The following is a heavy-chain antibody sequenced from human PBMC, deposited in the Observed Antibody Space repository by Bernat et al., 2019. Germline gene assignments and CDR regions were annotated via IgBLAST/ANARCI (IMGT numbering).Heavy chain of an antibody. D-gene: IGHD2-15*01. CDR2: ISYDGSNK. CDR1: GFTFSSYA. V-gene: IGHV3-30*01. CDR3: GGDGGGVVGTLYYFDY. J-gene: IGHJ4*02. Sequence: QVQLVESGGGVVQPGRSLRLSCAASGFTFSSYAMHWVRQAPGKGLEWVAVISYDGSNKYYADSVKGRFTISRDNSKNTLYLQMNSLRAEDTAVYYCGGDGGGVVGTLYYFDYWGQGTLVTVSS.